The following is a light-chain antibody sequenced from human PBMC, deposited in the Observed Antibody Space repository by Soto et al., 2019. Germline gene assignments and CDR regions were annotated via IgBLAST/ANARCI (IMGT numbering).Light chain of an antibody. CDR3: CSFSKTNTLL. Sequence: QPVLTQPASLSGSPGQSITISCYGTRSDVGSYNLVSWYQQYPGKAPKLIIYEATRRPSGVSDRFSGSKSGNTASLTISGLQAEDEADYHCCSFSKTNTLLFGGGTKVTVL. CDR1: RSDVGSYNL. V-gene: IGLV2-23*01. CDR2: EAT. J-gene: IGLJ3*02.